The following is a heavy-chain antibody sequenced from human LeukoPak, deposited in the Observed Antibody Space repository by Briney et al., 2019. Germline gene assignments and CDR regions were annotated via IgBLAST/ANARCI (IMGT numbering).Heavy chain of an antibody. Sequence: GGSLRLSCAASEFTFGSYAMSWVRQAPGKGLEWVSAISGSGGSTFYADSVKGRFTISRDNSKNTLYLQMNSLRAEDTAVYYCAKDHPNDYGDYSPENWFDPWGQGTLVTVSS. CDR1: EFTFGSYA. CDR3: AKDHPNDYGDYSPENWFDP. CDR2: ISGSGGST. J-gene: IGHJ5*02. V-gene: IGHV3-23*01. D-gene: IGHD4-17*01.